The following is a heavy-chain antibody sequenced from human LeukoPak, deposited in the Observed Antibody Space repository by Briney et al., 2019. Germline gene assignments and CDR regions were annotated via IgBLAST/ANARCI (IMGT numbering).Heavy chain of an antibody. D-gene: IGHD3-22*01. V-gene: IGHV4-59*12. Sequence: KPSETLSLTCTVSGGSISSYYWSWIRQPPGKGLEWIGYIYYSGSTNYNPSLKSRVTMSVDTSKNQFSLKLSSVTAADTAVYYCARVSNYYDSSGYPLFDYWGQGTLVTVSS. CDR3: ARVSNYYDSSGYPLFDY. CDR1: GGSISSYY. CDR2: IYYSGST. J-gene: IGHJ4*02.